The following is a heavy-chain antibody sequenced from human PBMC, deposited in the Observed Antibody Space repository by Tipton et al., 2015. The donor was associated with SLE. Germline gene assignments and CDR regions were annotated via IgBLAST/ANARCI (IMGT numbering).Heavy chain of an antibody. D-gene: IGHD3-16*01. CDR3: ARGLNDYVWGSSFDY. CDR1: GASISNYY. J-gene: IGHJ4*02. V-gene: IGHV4-59*01. CDR2: IYDSQRT. Sequence: GASISNYYWSWIRQPPGKGLEWIGYIYDSQRTNYNPSLESRVTISIDMSENQFSLKLSSVTAADTAVYYCARGLNDYVWGSSFDYWGQGTLVTVSS.